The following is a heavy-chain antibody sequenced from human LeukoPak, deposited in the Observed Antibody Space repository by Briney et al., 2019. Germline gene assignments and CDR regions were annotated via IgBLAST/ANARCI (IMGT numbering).Heavy chain of an antibody. J-gene: IGHJ5*02. CDR1: GYTFTGYY. CDR2: INPNSGGT. V-gene: IGHV1-2*02. Sequence: ASVKVSCKASGYTFTGYYMHWVRQAPGQGLEWMGWINPNSGGTNYAQKFQGRVTMTRDTSISTAYMELSRLRSDDTAVYYCAGEEGWNDREAFDPWGQGTLVTVSS. D-gene: IGHD1-1*01. CDR3: AGEEGWNDREAFDP.